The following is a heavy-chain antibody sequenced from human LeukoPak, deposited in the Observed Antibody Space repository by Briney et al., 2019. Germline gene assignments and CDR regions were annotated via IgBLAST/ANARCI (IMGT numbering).Heavy chain of an antibody. J-gene: IGHJ4*02. D-gene: IGHD3-22*01. V-gene: IGHV3-7*01. Sequence: GGSLGLSCAASGFTFNSYWMSWVRQAPGKGLEWVANIKQDGSEKYYVDSVKGRFTISRDNAKNSLYLQMNSLRAEDTAVYYCARTRITMIVGLASRFDYWGQGTLVTVSS. CDR1: GFTFNSYW. CDR3: ARTRITMIVGLASRFDY. CDR2: IKQDGSEK.